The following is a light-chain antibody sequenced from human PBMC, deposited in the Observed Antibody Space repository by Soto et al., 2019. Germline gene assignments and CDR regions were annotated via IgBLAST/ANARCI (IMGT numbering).Light chain of an antibody. J-gene: IGKJ2*03. CDR1: QSVNNN. V-gene: IGKV3-15*01. Sequence: ELVVTQSPATLSVSPGERVTLSCRASQSVNNNLAWYQQRPGQAPRLLIYGASTRASGIPARFSGSVSGTEFTLTISSLQSEDFAVYYCQQYNNWPRMYSFGQGTNLEIK. CDR3: QQYNNWPRMYS. CDR2: GAS.